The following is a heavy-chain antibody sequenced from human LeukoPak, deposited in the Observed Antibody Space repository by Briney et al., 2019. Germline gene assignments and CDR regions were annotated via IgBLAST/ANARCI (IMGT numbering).Heavy chain of an antibody. J-gene: IGHJ4*02. Sequence: GGSLRLSCAASAFTFSSYWMHWVRQAPGKGLVWVSRINSDGSTTTYADSVKGRFTISRDNAKNTLYLQMNSLRAEDTAVYYCVRNLDFWGDSEDYWGQGTLVTVSS. CDR2: INSDGSTT. D-gene: IGHD3-3*01. V-gene: IGHV3-74*01. CDR3: VRNLDFWGDSEDY. CDR1: AFTFSSYW.